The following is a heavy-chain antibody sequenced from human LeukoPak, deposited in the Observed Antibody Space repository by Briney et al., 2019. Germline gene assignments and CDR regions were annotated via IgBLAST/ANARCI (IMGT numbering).Heavy chain of an antibody. V-gene: IGHV4-59*01. Sequence: SETLSLTCTVSGGSISSYYWSWIRQPPGKGLEWIGYIYYSGSTNYNPSLKSRVTISVDTSKNQFSLKLSSVTAADTAVYYCARGGGYSLIYYFDYWGQGTLVTVSS. J-gene: IGHJ4*02. D-gene: IGHD5-18*01. CDR2: IYYSGST. CDR1: GGSISSYY. CDR3: ARGGGYSLIYYFDY.